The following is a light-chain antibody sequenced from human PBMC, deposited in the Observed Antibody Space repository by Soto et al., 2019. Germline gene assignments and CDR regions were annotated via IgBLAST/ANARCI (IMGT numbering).Light chain of an antibody. Sequence: QSVLTQPASVSESPGQSITISCTGTSSDVGGYNYVSWYQQHPGKAPKFMIYDVSNRPSGVSNRFSGSKSGNTASLTISGLQAEDEADYYCSSYTISNTRQIVFGTGTRSPS. V-gene: IGLV2-14*01. CDR2: DVS. CDR1: SSDVGGYNY. J-gene: IGLJ1*01. CDR3: SSYTISNTRQIV.